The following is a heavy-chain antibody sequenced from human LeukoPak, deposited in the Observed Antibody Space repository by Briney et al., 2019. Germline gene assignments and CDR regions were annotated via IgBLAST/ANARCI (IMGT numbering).Heavy chain of an antibody. CDR3: ARDNGLRYFDWLLPTGPEPNWFDP. CDR2: IYYSGST. V-gene: IGHV4-39*07. D-gene: IGHD3-9*01. J-gene: IGHJ5*02. CDR1: GGSISSSSYY. Sequence: SETLSLTCTVSGGSISSSSYYWGWIRQPPGKGLEWIGSIYYSGSTYYNPSLRSRVTISVDTSKNQFSLKLSSVTAADTAVYYCARDNGLRYFDWLLPTGPEPNWFDPWGQGTLVTVSS.